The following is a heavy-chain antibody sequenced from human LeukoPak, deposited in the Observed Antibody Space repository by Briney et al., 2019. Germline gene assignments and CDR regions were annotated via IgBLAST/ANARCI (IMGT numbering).Heavy chain of an antibody. J-gene: IGHJ5*02. Sequence: ASVKVSCKASGYTFTSYYMHWVRQAPGQGLEWMGIINPSGGSTSYAQKFQGRVMITADESTSTAYMELSSLRSEDTAVYYCARDYYDSSGYHRNNWFDPWGQGTLVTVSS. CDR1: GYTFTSYY. CDR2: INPSGGST. V-gene: IGHV1-46*01. CDR3: ARDYYDSSGYHRNNWFDP. D-gene: IGHD3-22*01.